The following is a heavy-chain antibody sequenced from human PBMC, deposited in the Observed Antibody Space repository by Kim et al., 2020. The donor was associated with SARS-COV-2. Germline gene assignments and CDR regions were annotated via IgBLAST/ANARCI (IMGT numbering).Heavy chain of an antibody. D-gene: IGHD2-15*01. J-gene: IGHJ4*02. CDR3: ASYCSYGSCYSAY. Sequence: GGSLRLSCVASGFDFSVYSMIWVRQAPGKGLEWVSSIGTAGNDIYYGDSMKGRFTISRDNAKNSLYLQLNSLRVEDTALYYCASYCSYGSCYSAYWGQG. CDR2: IGTAGNDI. CDR1: GFDFSVYS. V-gene: IGHV3-21*01.